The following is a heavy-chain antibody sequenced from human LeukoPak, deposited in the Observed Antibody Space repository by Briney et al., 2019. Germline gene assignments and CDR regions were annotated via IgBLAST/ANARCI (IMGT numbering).Heavy chain of an antibody. Sequence: GGSLSLSCAASGFTFSSYWMHWVRQAPGKGLVWVSRINTDGSSTTYADSVKGRFTISRDNAKNTLSLQMNSLRAEDTAVYYCARLAGGSNRPADYWGQGTLVTVSS. J-gene: IGHJ4*02. CDR1: GFTFSSYW. CDR3: ARLAGGSNRPADY. CDR2: INTDGSST. D-gene: IGHD2-2*01. V-gene: IGHV3-74*01.